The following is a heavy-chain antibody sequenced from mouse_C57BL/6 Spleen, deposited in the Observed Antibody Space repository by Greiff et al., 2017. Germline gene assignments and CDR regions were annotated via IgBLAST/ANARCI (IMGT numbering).Heavy chain of an antibody. J-gene: IGHJ2*01. Sequence: QVQLQQPGAELVKPGASVKLSCKASGYTFTSYWMHWVKQRPGQGLEWIGMIRPNSGSTNYNEKFKSKATLTVDKSTSTTYMQLSSLTSEDTAVYYCASPSYYYGSSYDYWGQGTTLTVSS. D-gene: IGHD1-1*01. CDR1: GYTFTSYW. V-gene: IGHV1-64*01. CDR3: ASPSYYYGSSYDY. CDR2: IRPNSGST.